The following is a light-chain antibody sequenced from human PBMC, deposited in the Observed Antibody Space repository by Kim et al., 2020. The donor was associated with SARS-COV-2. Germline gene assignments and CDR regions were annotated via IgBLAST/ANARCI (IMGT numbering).Light chain of an antibody. CDR2: GGS. CDR3: QQYLISPWT. CDR1: QSVGSTY. V-gene: IGKV3-20*01. J-gene: IGKJ1*01. Sequence: PGESTTLSCRASQSVGSTYLAWYQQKPGQAPRLLIYGGSSRATGIPDRFSGSGSGTDFTLAISRLEPEDFAVYYCQQYLISPWTFGQGTKVDIK.